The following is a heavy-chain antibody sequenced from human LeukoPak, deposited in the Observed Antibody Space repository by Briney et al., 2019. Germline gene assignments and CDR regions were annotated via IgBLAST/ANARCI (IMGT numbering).Heavy chain of an antibody. Sequence: GESLKISCKGSGYSFSNHWIGWVRQMPGKGLEWMGVIYPGDSDTRYSPSFQGQVTISADKSISTAYLQWSSLKASDTAMYYCARVMTMVRYFDYWGQGTLVTVSS. D-gene: IGHD3-10*01. J-gene: IGHJ4*02. CDR1: GYSFSNHW. V-gene: IGHV5-51*01. CDR3: ARVMTMVRYFDY. CDR2: IYPGDSDT.